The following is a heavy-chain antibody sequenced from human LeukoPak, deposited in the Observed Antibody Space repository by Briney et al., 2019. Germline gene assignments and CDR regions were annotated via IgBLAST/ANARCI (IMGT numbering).Heavy chain of an antibody. CDR3: ARVGTVTNFDY. D-gene: IGHD4-4*01. V-gene: IGHV4-30-4*01. J-gene: IGHJ4*02. CDR1: GGSISSGDYY. CDR2: IYYSGST. Sequence: SQTLSLTCTVSGGSISSGDYYWSWIRQPPGKGLEWIGYIYYSGSTYYNPSLKSRVTISVDTSKNQFSPKLSSVTAADTAVYYCARVGTVTNFDYWGQGTLVTVSS.